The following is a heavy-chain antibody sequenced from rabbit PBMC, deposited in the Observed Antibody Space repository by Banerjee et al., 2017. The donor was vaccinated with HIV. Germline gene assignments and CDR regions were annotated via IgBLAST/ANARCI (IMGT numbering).Heavy chain of an antibody. J-gene: IGHJ4*01. CDR3: ARHGSSSVWGGDL. Sequence: QEQLVESGGGLVQPEGSLTLTCTASGFALSSYWMCWVRQAPGKGLEWIGCIWTGNSKTAYANWAKGRFTISKTSSTTVTLQMTSLTAADTATYFCARHGSSSVWGGDLWGPGTLVTVS. V-gene: IGHV1S45*01. CDR1: GFALSSYW. D-gene: IGHD4-1*01. CDR2: IWTGNSKT.